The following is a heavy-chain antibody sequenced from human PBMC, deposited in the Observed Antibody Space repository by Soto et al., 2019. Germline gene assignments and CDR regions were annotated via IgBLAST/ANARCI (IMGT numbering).Heavy chain of an antibody. CDR3: ARDDVLMVYANPNGGGNYYYGMDV. CDR2: IIPIFGTA. J-gene: IGHJ6*02. D-gene: IGHD2-8*01. V-gene: IGHV1-69*06. Sequence: SVKVSCKASGGTFSSYAISWVRQAPGQGLEWMGGIIPIFGTANYAQKFQGRVTITADKSTSTAYMELSSLRSEDTAVYYCARDDVLMVYANPNGGGNYYYGMDVWGQGTTVTVSS. CDR1: GGTFSSYA.